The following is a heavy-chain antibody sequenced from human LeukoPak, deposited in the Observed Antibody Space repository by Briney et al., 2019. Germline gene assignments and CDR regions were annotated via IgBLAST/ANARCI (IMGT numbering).Heavy chain of an antibody. Sequence: HPGGSLRPSCAASGFTFSTYGMHWVRQAPGKGLEWVAVIRYDGNNKFYVDSVRGRFTISRDNSKNTLYLQMNSLRAEDTAVYYCARAYYSDITDYPYIGYWGQGVLVTVSS. J-gene: IGHJ4*02. CDR3: ARAYYSDITDYPYIGY. D-gene: IGHD3-22*01. CDR1: GFTFSTYG. CDR2: IRYDGNNK. V-gene: IGHV3-33*01.